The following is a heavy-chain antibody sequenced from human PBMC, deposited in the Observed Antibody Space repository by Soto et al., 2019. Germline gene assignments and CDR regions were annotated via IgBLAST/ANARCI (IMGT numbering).Heavy chain of an antibody. J-gene: IGHJ6*02. Sequence: QVQLVQSGAEVKKPGASVKVSCKASGYTFTSYGISWVRQAPGQGLEWMGWISAYNGNTNYAQKLQGRVTMTTDTSTSTAYTERRSLRSDDTAVYYCARGGKPLGVYDYYGMDVWGQGTTVTVSS. CDR2: ISAYNGNT. V-gene: IGHV1-18*01. D-gene: IGHD3-10*01. CDR3: ARGGKPLGVYDYYGMDV. CDR1: GYTFTSYG.